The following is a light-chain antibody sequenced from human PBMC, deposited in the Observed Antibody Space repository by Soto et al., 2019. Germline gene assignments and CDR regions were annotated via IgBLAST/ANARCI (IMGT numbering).Light chain of an antibody. CDR2: GAS. CDR1: QSISSNS. Sequence: EIVLTQSPGTLSLSPGERATLSCRASQSISSNSLAWYQQKPGQAPRLLIYGASSRFTGIPDRFSGRGSGTDFTLTIRRLEPEDLAVYYCQQYGRSPLTFGGGTKVEIK. CDR3: QQYGRSPLT. V-gene: IGKV3-20*01. J-gene: IGKJ4*01.